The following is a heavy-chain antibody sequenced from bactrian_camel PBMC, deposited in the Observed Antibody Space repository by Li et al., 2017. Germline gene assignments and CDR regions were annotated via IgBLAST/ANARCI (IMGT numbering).Heavy chain of an antibody. V-gene: IGHV3S6*01. CDR3: AAELGYVGYEFVY. J-gene: IGHJ4*01. CDR2: MHSDGRNT. D-gene: IGHD6*01. CDR1: GFTFRNYF. Sequence: VQLVESGGGLVQPGKSLRLSCATSGFTFRNYFIDWVRQAPGKGLEWVSRMHSDGRNTYYADSVKGRFTISRDNAKNTVYLEMVSLKSEDTAVYYCAAELGYVGYEFVYWGHGTQVTVS.